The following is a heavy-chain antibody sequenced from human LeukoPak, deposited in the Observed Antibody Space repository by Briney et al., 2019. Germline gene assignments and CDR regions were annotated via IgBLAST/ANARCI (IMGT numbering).Heavy chain of an antibody. CDR1: GASITSYY. V-gene: IGHV4-59*08. Sequence: SETLSLTCTVSGASITSYYWSWIRQPPGKGLEWIGYIYYSGSTTYKPSLKSRVTISVDTSKNQFSLKLSSVTAADTAVYYCARLSIVGATNFDYWGQEPWSPSPQ. CDR2: IYYSGST. CDR3: ARLSIVGATNFDY. J-gene: IGHJ4*01. D-gene: IGHD1-26*01.